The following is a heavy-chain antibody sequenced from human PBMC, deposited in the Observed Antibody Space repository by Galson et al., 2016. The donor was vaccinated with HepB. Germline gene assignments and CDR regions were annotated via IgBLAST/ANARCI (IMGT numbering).Heavy chain of an antibody. CDR2: IATYNGDT. D-gene: IGHD2-2*01. Sequence: SVKVSCKASGYTFTSYGISWVRQAPGQGLEWMGWIATYNGDTNYAQKFQGRLTMTTDTSTTTAYMELRSLRFDDTAVHYCARDRIKVVPPVIDWFDPWGQGTLVTVPS. CDR1: GYTFTSYG. CDR3: ARDRIKVVPPVIDWFDP. V-gene: IGHV1-18*04. J-gene: IGHJ5*02.